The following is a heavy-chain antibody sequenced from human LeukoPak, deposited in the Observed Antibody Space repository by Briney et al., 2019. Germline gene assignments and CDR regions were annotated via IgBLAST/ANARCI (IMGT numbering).Heavy chain of an antibody. CDR3: AKAGGYCSGGSCYYFQH. CDR2: IRYDGSNK. Sequence: PGGSLRLSCAASGFTFSSYGMHWVRQAPGKGLEWVAFIRYDGSNKYYADSVKGRFTISRDNSKNTLYLQMNSLRAEDTAVYYCAKAGGYCSGGSCYYFQHWGQGTLVTVSS. D-gene: IGHD2-15*01. J-gene: IGHJ1*01. V-gene: IGHV3-30*02. CDR1: GFTFSSYG.